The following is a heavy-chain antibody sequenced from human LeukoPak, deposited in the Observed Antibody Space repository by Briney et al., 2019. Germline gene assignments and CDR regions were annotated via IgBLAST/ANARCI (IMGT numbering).Heavy chain of an antibody. Sequence: GGSLRLSCAASGFTFSTYDMHWVRQATGKGLEWVSAIGPNGDTYYPDSVKGRFTISRDNSKNTLYLQMNSLRAEDTAVYYCAMMDSLHDYWGQGTLVTVSS. J-gene: IGHJ4*02. CDR1: GFTFSTYD. CDR2: IGPNGDT. D-gene: IGHD2-2*03. V-gene: IGHV3-13*01. CDR3: AMMDSLHDY.